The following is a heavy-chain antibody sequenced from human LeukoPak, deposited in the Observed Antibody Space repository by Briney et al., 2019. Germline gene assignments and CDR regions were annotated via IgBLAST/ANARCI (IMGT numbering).Heavy chain of an antibody. V-gene: IGHV1-2*02. CDR1: GYTFTGYY. CDR3: AREAYYYDSSGYYFEGNYYYYYYMDV. J-gene: IGHJ6*03. CDR2: INPNSGGT. Sequence: ASVKVSCKASGYTFTGYYMHWVRQAPGQGLEWMGWINPNSGGTNYAQKFQGRVTMTRDTSISTAYMELSRLRSDDTAVYYCAREAYYYDSSGYYFEGNYYYYYYMDVWGKGTTVTVSS. D-gene: IGHD3-22*01.